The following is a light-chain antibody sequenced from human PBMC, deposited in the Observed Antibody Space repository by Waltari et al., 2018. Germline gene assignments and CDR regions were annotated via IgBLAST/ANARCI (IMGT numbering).Light chain of an antibody. V-gene: IGKV2-29*02. J-gene: IGKJ3*01. CDR3: RHALQNPFT. Sequence: DIVMNKTTLSLPVTHGETAAISCTARQSLLHSNGNPSLYWYLPTPGHPPRLLIYRLSTRFSGVPDMFSGSGPVTDFTLKIRRVEAEDVGVYYCRHALQNPFTFGPGTKLDIK. CDR2: RLS. CDR1: QSLLHSNGNPS.